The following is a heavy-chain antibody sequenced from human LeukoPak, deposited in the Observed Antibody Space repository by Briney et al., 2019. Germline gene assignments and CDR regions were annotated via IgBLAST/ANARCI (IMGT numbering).Heavy chain of an antibody. CDR1: GFTFSSYG. V-gene: IGHV3-23*01. CDR2: ISGSGGGT. Sequence: GGSLRLSCGASGFTFSSYGMSWVRQAPGKGLEWVSGISGSGGGTYYADSVKGRFTISRDNSKNTLYLQMNSLRVEDTAVYYCARFTGGIFDYWGQGTLVTVSS. J-gene: IGHJ4*02. CDR3: ARFTGGIFDY. D-gene: IGHD1-14*01.